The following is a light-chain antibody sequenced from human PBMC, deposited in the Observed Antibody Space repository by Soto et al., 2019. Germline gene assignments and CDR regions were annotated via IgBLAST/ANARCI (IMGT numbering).Light chain of an antibody. V-gene: IGKV3-15*01. CDR3: HQYNNWPPMHT. J-gene: IGKJ2*01. CDR1: QSISNN. Sequence: IVMTQSPATLSVFPGERATLSCRASQSISNNLAWLQQKPGQAPRLLIYAASTRATGVPARFSGSGSGTDFNLTISSLQPEDFAVYYCHQYNNWPPMHTFGQGTKLEIK. CDR2: AAS.